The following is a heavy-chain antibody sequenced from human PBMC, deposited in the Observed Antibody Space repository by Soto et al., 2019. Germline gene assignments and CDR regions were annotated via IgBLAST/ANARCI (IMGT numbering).Heavy chain of an antibody. D-gene: IGHD2-21*02. CDR2: SRGSGGGT. V-gene: IGHV3-23*01. Sequence: EVQLLESGGGLVQPGGSLRLSCAASGFTFHTFAMSWVRQAPGKGLEWVSASRGSGGGTYFADSVEGRFAVSRDNSKNTLYLQMDSLTADDTAFYYCAKGGVTGKFDSWGQGTLVTVSS. J-gene: IGHJ4*02. CDR1: GFTFHTFA. CDR3: AKGGVTGKFDS.